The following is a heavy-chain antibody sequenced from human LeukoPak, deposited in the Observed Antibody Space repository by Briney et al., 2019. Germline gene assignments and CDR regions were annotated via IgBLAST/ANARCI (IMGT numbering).Heavy chain of an antibody. CDR1: GFTFSNYA. V-gene: IGHV3-23*01. CDR3: AKTWRFAWGDSGFDH. D-gene: IGHD2-21*02. CDR2: ISGGGGNT. Sequence: EGSLRLSCAASGFTFSNYAITWVRQAPGKGLEWVSAISGGGGNTYYADSVKGRLTISRGNSKNILYLQMNSLRAEDTAVYYCAKTWRFAWGDSGFDHWGQGALVTVSS. J-gene: IGHJ4*02.